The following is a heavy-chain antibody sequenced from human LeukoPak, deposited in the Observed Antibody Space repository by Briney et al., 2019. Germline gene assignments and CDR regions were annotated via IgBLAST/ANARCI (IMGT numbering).Heavy chain of an antibody. J-gene: IGHJ6*02. Sequence: SQTLSLTCTVSGGSISSGDYYWSWIRQPPRKGLEWIGYIYYSGSTCYNPSLKSRVTISVDTSKNQFSLKLSSVTAADTAVYYCARGVGTIFGVAHYYGMDVWGQGTTVTVSS. CDR2: IYYSGST. CDR3: ARGVGTIFGVAHYYGMDV. V-gene: IGHV4-30-4*01. D-gene: IGHD3-3*01. CDR1: GGSISSGDYY.